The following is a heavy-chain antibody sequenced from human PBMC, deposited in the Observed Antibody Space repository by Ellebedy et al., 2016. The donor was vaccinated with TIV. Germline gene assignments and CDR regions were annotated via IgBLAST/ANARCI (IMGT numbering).Heavy chain of an antibody. D-gene: IGHD6-19*01. J-gene: IGHJ4*02. V-gene: IGHV1-18*01. CDR3: ARADYSSGWTNFDY. CDR2: ITVYNGNT. CDR1: GYTLTNYG. Sequence: ASVKVSXXASGYTLTNYGISWVRQAPGQGLEWIGWITVYNGNTDYAQKVQGRVTMTTDTSTSTAYMELRSLRSDDTAVYYCARADYSSGWTNFDYWGQGTLVTVSS.